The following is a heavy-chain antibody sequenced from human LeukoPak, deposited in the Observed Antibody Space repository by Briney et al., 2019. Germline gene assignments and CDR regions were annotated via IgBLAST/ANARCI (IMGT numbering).Heavy chain of an antibody. CDR2: INPSGGST. V-gene: IGHV1-46*01. Sequence: ASVKVSCTAFGYTFTSYFMHWVRQAPGQGLEWMGKINPSGGSTSYAQKLQGRVTMTRDTSTSTVYMEQSSLRSEDTAVYYCARDSDGSDAFDIWGQGKMVTVSS. CDR1: GYTFTSYF. J-gene: IGHJ3*02. CDR3: ARDSDGSDAFDI. D-gene: IGHD3-10*01.